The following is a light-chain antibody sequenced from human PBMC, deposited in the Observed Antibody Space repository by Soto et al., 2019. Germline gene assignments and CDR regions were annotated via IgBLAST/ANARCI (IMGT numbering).Light chain of an antibody. J-gene: IGKJ4*01. CDR1: QSVSSY. CDR2: DAS. CDR3: QQRSDWPLT. V-gene: IGKV3-11*01. Sequence: EIVLTQSPATLSLSPGERATLSCRASQSVSSYLAWYQQKPGQAPRLLIYDASNRATGIPARFSGSGSGTDFTLTISNLEPEDFAVYYCQQRSDWPLTFGGGTNVDIK.